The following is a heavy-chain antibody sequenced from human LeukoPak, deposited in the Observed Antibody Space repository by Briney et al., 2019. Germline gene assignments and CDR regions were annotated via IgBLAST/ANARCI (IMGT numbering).Heavy chain of an antibody. Sequence: SQTLSLTCTVSGGSISSGGYYWSWIRQHPGTGLEWIGYIYYSGSTYYNPSLKSRVTISVDTSKNQFSLKLSSVTAADTAVYYCARHDSSGYYDNWFDPWGQGTLVTVSS. CDR1: GGSISSGGYY. D-gene: IGHD3-22*01. V-gene: IGHV4-31*03. CDR2: IYYSGST. CDR3: ARHDSSGYYDNWFDP. J-gene: IGHJ5*02.